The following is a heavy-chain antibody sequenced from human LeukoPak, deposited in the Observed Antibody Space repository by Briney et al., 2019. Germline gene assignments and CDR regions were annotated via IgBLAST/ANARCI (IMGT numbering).Heavy chain of an antibody. CDR3: ARAQYDGLLPDY. Sequence: PGRSLRLSCAASGFTFDDYGMSWVCQAPGKGLEWVSGINWHGGSTGYADSVKGRFTISRDNAKNSLYLQMNSLRAEDAALYYCARAQYDGLLPDYWGQGTLVTVSS. J-gene: IGHJ4*02. D-gene: IGHD1-26*01. CDR1: GFTFDDYG. V-gene: IGHV3-20*04. CDR2: INWHGGST.